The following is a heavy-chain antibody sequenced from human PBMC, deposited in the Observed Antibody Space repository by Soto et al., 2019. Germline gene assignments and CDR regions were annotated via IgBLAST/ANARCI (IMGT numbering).Heavy chain of an antibody. J-gene: IGHJ6*02. V-gene: IGHV5-10-1*01. Sequence: RGESLKISCKGSGYSFTSYWISWVRQMPGKGLEWMGRIDPSDSYTNYSPSFQGHVTISADKSISTAYLQWSSLKASDTAMYYCARHSLRFLEWLHKSGSYYYYGMDVWGQVTTVTVSS. CDR2: IDPSDSYT. CDR3: ARHSLRFLEWLHKSGSYYYYGMDV. D-gene: IGHD3-3*01. CDR1: GYSFTSYW.